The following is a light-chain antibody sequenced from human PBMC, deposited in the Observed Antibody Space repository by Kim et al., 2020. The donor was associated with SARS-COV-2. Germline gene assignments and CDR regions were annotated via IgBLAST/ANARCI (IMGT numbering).Light chain of an antibody. Sequence: PPGEGATLTCRATQSVSRSYLAWYQRKPGQAPSLLLYGTSNRATGVPDRFSGSGSGTDFTLTISRLEPEDFVVYYCQQYEQSPPTFGGGTKLEI. V-gene: IGKV3-20*01. J-gene: IGKJ4*01. CDR3: QQYEQSPPT. CDR2: GTS. CDR1: QSVSRSY.